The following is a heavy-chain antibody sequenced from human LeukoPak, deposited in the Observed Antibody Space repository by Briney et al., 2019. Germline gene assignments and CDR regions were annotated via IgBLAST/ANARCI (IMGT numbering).Heavy chain of an antibody. CDR1: GGPISSSSYY. V-gene: IGHV4-39*07. J-gene: IGHJ5*02. Sequence: PSETLSLTCTVPGGPISSSSYYWGWIRQPPGKGLEWIGSIYYSGSTYYNPSLKSRVTISVDTSKNQFSLKLSSVTAADTAVYYCASTIYGSGSYWRNWFDPWGQGTLVTVSS. CDR2: IYYSGST. CDR3: ASTIYGSGSYWRNWFDP. D-gene: IGHD3-10*01.